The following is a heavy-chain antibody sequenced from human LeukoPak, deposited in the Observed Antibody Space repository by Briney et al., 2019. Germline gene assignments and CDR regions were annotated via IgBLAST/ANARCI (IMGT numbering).Heavy chain of an antibody. CDR2: IWYDGSNK. J-gene: IGHJ4*01. D-gene: IGHD4-17*01. V-gene: IGHV3-33*01. CDR1: GVTFCSYG. Sequence: GGSPRLSSAASGVTFCSYGMHWGCQAPRKGLEWVAVIWYDGSNKYYADSVKGRFTISRDNSKNTLYLQMNSLRAEDTAVYYCARDYGEWVPDYWGQGTLVTVSS. CDR3: ARDYGEWVPDY.